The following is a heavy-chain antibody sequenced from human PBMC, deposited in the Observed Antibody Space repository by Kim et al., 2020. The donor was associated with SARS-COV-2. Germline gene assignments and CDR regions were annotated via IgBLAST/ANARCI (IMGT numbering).Heavy chain of an antibody. CDR2: ISYDGSNK. Sequence: GGSLRLSCAASGFTFSSYGMHWVRQAPGKGLEWVAVISYDGSNKHYADSVKGRFTIFRDNSKNTLHLQLNSLKTEDTAVYYCAKDQVDTGRSSPFDHWGQGTLVTVSS. J-gene: IGHJ4*02. D-gene: IGHD6-6*01. CDR3: AKDQVDTGRSSPFDH. V-gene: IGHV3-30*18. CDR1: GFTFSSYG.